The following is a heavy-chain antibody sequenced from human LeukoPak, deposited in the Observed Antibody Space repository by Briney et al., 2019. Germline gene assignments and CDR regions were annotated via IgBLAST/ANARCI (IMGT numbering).Heavy chain of an antibody. Sequence: GGSLRLSCAASGFTFSSYWMSWVRQAPGKGLEWVSAISGSGGSTYYADSVKGRFTISRDNSKNTLYLQMNSLRAEDTAVYYCAKGGSGWKGLFDYWGQGTLVTVSS. V-gene: IGHV3-23*01. J-gene: IGHJ4*02. D-gene: IGHD6-19*01. CDR3: AKGGSGWKGLFDY. CDR1: GFTFSSYW. CDR2: ISGSGGST.